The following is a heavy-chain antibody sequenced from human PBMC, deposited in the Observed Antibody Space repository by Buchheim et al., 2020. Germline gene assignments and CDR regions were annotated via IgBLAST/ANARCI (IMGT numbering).Heavy chain of an antibody. CDR2: IIPIFGTA. CDR3: ARIRPSFYCSGGSCYYYYGMDV. V-gene: IGHV1-69*01. Sequence: QVQLVQSGAEVKKPGSSVKVSCKASGGTFSSYAISWVRQAPGQGLEWMGGIIPIFGTANYAQKFQGRVTITADESTSTAYMELSSLRSEDTAVYYCARIRPSFYCSGGSCYYYYGMDVWGQGTT. D-gene: IGHD2-15*01. CDR1: GGTFSSYA. J-gene: IGHJ6*02.